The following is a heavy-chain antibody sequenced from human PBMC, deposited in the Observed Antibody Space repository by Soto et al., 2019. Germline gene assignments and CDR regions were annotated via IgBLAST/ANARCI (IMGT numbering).Heavy chain of an antibody. CDR3: ARGYGDNEREGYYGMDV. D-gene: IGHD4-17*01. V-gene: IGHV3-13*04. J-gene: IGHJ6*02. CDR2: IGTAGDT. Sequence: LRDSCAAAECTISRYAMHCVSKAPGKGLEWVSAIGTAGDTNYPGSVKGRFTISRENAKNSLYLQMNSLRAGDTAVYYCARGYGDNEREGYYGMDVWGQGTTVTVSS. CDR1: ECTISRYA.